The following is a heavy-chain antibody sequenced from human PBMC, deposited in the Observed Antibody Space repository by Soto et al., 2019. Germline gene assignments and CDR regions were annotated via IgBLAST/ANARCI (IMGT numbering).Heavy chain of an antibody. CDR1: GFTFSDYY. V-gene: IGHV3-11*03. Sequence: GGSLRLSCAASGFTFSDYYMSWIRQAPGKGLGWVSYISSSSSYTNYADSVKGRFTISRDNAKNSLYLQMNSLRAEDTAVYYCASSIAAAAHQLGASDIWGQGTMVTVSS. J-gene: IGHJ3*02. D-gene: IGHD6-13*01. CDR3: ASSIAAAAHQLGASDI. CDR2: ISSSSSYT.